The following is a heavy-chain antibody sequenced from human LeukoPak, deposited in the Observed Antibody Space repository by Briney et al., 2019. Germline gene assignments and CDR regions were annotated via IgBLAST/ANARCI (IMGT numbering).Heavy chain of an antibody. Sequence: SVKVSCKASGGTFSRYAISWVRQAPGQGLEWMGRIIPIFGTANYAQKFQGRVTITTDESTSTAYMELSSLRSEDTAVYYCARSLGYYYDSSGYYPDWFDPWGQGTLVTVSS. CDR3: ARSLGYYYDSSGYYPDWFDP. CDR1: GGTFSRYA. D-gene: IGHD3-22*01. CDR2: IIPIFGTA. J-gene: IGHJ5*02. V-gene: IGHV1-69*05.